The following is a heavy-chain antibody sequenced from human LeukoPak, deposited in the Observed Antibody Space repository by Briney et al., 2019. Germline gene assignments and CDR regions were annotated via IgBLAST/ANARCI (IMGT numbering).Heavy chain of an antibody. CDR2: VNPNTSGT. J-gene: IGHJ4*02. Sequence: ASVKVSCKASGYTFTGYYIHWVRQAPGQGLEWMGWVNPNTSGTNYAQNFQGRVTMTRDTSISTAYMELSRLRSDDTAVYYCARAGYCDSSGYYHPFDYWGQGILVTVSS. D-gene: IGHD3-22*01. CDR3: ARAGYCDSSGYYHPFDY. V-gene: IGHV1-2*02. CDR1: GYTFTGYY.